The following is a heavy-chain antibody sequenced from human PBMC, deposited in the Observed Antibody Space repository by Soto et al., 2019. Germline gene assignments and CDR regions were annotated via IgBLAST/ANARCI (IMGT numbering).Heavy chain of an antibody. CDR1: GLTFRSYS. Sequence: GGSLRLSCAASGLTFRSYSMNWVRQAPGKGLEWVSFISSSSGYIYYADSVKGRFTISRDNAKNSLYLEMNSLRAEDTAVYYCTRGLYGDYYFDYWGQGTLVTVSS. V-gene: IGHV3-21*01. CDR2: ISSSSGYI. D-gene: IGHD4-17*01. J-gene: IGHJ4*02. CDR3: TRGLYGDYYFDY.